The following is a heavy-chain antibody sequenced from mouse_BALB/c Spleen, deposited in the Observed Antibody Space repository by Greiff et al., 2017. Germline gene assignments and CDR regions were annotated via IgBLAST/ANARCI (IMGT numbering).Heavy chain of an antibody. V-gene: IGHV5-6-4*01. CDR1: GFAFSSYT. CDR2: ISSGGSYT. CDR3: TRDGGSSDQYNFDY. D-gene: IGHD1-1*01. J-gene: IGHJ2*01. Sequence: EVKLEESGGGLVQPGGSLKLSCAASGFAFSSYTMSWVRQTPEKRLEWVATISSGGSYTYYPDTVEGRFTISRDNAKNTLYLQMSSLKSEDTAMYYCTRDGGSSDQYNFDYWGQGTTLTVSS.